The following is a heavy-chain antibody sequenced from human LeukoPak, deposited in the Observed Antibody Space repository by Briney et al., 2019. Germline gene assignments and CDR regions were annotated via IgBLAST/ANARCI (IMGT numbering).Heavy chain of an antibody. J-gene: IGHJ4*02. CDR3: ARGGAVAGFDYFDY. CDR2: IYYSGSN. V-gene: IGHV4-39*07. D-gene: IGHD6-19*01. CDR1: GGSISSSSYY. Sequence: SETLSLTCTVSGGSISSSSYYWGWIRQPPGKGLEWIGSIYYSGSNYYNPSLKSRVTISVDTSRNQFSLKLSSVTAADTAVYYCARGGAVAGFDYFDYWGQGTLVTVSS.